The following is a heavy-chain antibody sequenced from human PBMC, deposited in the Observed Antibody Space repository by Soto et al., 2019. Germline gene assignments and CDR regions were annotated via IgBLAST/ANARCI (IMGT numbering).Heavy chain of an antibody. Sequence: EVQLVESGGGLVQPGRSLRLSCAASGFTFDDYAMHWVRQAPGKGLEWVSGISWNSGSIGYADSVKGRFTISRDNAKNSLYLQMNSLRAENMALYYCAREEFRDSSVWSDFDYWGQGNLVTASS. CDR1: GFTFDDYA. CDR3: AREEFRDSSVWSDFDY. CDR2: ISWNSGSI. J-gene: IGHJ4*02. D-gene: IGHD6-19*01. V-gene: IGHV3-9*03.